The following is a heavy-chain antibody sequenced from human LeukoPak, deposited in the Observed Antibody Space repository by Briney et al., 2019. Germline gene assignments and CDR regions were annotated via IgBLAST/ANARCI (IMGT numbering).Heavy chain of an antibody. D-gene: IGHD3-3*01. CDR3: ARGDVLRFLSVSEYFDY. CDR2: ISSSSSYI. V-gene: IGHV3-21*01. Sequence: PGGSLRLSCAASGFTFSSYSMNWVRQAPGKGLEWVSSISSSSSYIYYADSVKGRFTISRDNAKNSLYLQMNSLRAEDTAVYYCARGDVLRFLSVSEYFDYWGQGTLVTVSS. CDR1: GFTFSSYS. J-gene: IGHJ4*02.